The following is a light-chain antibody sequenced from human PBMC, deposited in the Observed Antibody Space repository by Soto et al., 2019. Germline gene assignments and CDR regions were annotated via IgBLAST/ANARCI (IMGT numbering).Light chain of an antibody. J-gene: IGKJ1*01. CDR1: QSISTY. Sequence: DIPMTQSPSSLSASVGDRVTITCRAGQSISTYLNWYQQKSGKAPKLLISAASSLESGVPLRFSGSGSGTDFTLTISSLQPEDFATYYCQQSFSTLGWTFGQGTKVEIK. V-gene: IGKV1-39*01. CDR2: AAS. CDR3: QQSFSTLGWT.